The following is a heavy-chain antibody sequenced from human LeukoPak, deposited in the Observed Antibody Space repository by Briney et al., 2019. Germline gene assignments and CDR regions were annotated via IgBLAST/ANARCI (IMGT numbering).Heavy chain of an antibody. CDR3: ARGASGYYDSSEDY. CDR1: GYSISSGYY. D-gene: IGHD3-22*01. J-gene: IGHJ4*02. V-gene: IGHV4-38-2*01. CDR2: IYHSGST. Sequence: PSETLSLTCAVSGYSISSGYYWGCIRQPPGKGLEWIGSIYHSGSTYYNPSLKSRVTISVDTSKNQFSLKLSSVTAADTAVYYCARGASGYYDSSEDYWGQGTLVTVSS.